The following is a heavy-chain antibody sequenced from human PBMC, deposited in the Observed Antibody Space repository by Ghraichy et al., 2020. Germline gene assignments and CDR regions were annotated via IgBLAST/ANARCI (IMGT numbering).Heavy chain of an antibody. CDR1: GYSFTSYW. CDR3: ARRVGGEYSGSYMEDY. J-gene: IGHJ4*02. V-gene: IGHV5-10-1*01. CDR2: IDPSDSYT. Sequence: GESLNISCKGSGYSFTSYWISWVRQMPGKGLEWMGRIDPSDSYTNYSPSFQGHVTISADKSISTAYLQWSSLKASDTAMYYCARRVGGEYSGSYMEDYWGQGTLVTVSS. D-gene: IGHD1-26*01.